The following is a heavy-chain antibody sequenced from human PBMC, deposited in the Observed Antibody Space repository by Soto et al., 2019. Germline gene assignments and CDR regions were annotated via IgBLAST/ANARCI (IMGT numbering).Heavy chain of an antibody. CDR2: IYWDDDK. CDR1: GFSLTTSGVG. D-gene: IGHD3-3*01. Sequence: QITLNESGPTVVRPTEPLTLTCRFSGFSLTTSGVGVGWVRQSPGKAPEWLALIYWDDDKRYSESLKSRLTITKDTSKNQVVLTVANLDPTDTATYYCAHRVLRTVFGLVTTTAIYFYFWGQGTPVAVSS. J-gene: IGHJ4*02. V-gene: IGHV2-5*02. CDR3: AHRVLRTVFGLVTTTAIYFYF.